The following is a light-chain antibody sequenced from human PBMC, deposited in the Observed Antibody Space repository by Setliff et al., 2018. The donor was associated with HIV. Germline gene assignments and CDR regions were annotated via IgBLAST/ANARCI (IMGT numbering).Light chain of an antibody. CDR3: SSYTSSSTLV. Sequence: QPVLTQPASVSGSPGQSVTISCTGTSSDVGGYPYVSWYQQYPGKVPKLMIYEVSNRPSGVSNRFSGSKSANMASLTISGLQAEDEADYYCSSYTSSSTLVFGTGTKVTVL. CDR1: SSDVGGYPY. J-gene: IGLJ1*01. V-gene: IGLV2-14*01. CDR2: EVS.